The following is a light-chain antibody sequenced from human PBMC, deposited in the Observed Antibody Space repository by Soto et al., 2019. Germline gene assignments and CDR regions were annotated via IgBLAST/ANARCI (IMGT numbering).Light chain of an antibody. CDR2: GVS. V-gene: IGKV3-20*01. CDR3: QQYGRLPFT. Sequence: EIVLTQSPGTLSLSPGERGTLSCRASQSVSTGQIAWYQQKPDQAPRLLMYGVSSRAAAIPDRLSGSGSGTDFTLTISSLEPEDFAVYYCQQYGRLPFTFGHGTKVDIK. J-gene: IGKJ3*01. CDR1: QSVSTGQ.